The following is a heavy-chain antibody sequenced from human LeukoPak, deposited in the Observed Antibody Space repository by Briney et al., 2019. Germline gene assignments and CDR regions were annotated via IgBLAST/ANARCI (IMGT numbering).Heavy chain of an antibody. V-gene: IGHV3-30*02. CDR2: IWYGGSNK. D-gene: IGHD3-10*01. Sequence: PGGSLRLSCAASGFTFSSYGMHWVRQAPGKGLEWVAVIWYGGSNKYYADSVKGRFTISRDNSKNTLYLQMNSLRAEDTAVYYCAKATWSTSGSFYYYYMDVWGKGTTVTVSS. CDR1: GFTFSSYG. CDR3: AKATWSTSGSFYYYYMDV. J-gene: IGHJ6*03.